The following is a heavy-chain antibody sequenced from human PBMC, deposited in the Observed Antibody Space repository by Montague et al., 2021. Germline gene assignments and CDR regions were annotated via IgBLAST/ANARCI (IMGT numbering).Heavy chain of an antibody. CDR1: GITFDYYW. CDR3: ARDRAAAGS. CDR2: INEDGSEK. D-gene: IGHD6-13*01. V-gene: IGHV3-7*01. Sequence: SLRLSCAASGITFDYYWMSLVRQAPGKGLEWVANINEDGSEKNYVDSVRGRFSISRDNTKNSLYLQMNSLRVEDTAVYYCARDRAAAGSWGHGTLVIVSS. J-gene: IGHJ5*01.